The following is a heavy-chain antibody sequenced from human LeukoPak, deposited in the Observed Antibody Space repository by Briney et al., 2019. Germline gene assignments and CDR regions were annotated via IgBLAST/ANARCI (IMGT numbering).Heavy chain of an antibody. CDR3: ARESIAAAP. CDR1: GYTFTSYD. Sequence: GASVKVSCKASGYTFTSYDINWVRQATAQGLEWMGWMNPNSGNTGYAKKCPGRVTMTRNTSISTGYMELSSLRSEDTAVYYCARESIAAAPWGQGTLVTVSS. D-gene: IGHD6-13*01. CDR2: MNPNSGNT. V-gene: IGHV1-8*01. J-gene: IGHJ5*02.